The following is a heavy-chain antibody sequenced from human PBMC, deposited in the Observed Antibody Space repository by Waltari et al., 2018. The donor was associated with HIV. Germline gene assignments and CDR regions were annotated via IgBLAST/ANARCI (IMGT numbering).Heavy chain of an antibody. Sequence: QVQLVQSGAEVKKPGASVKVSCKASGYTFISYYMHWVRKAPGQGLEWMGIINPSGNSTSYVQKFQGRLTMTRDTSTSTVYMELSSPRSEDTAVYYCARAPCSGGSCRLFDYWGQGTLVTVSS. CDR2: INPSGNST. V-gene: IGHV1-46*01. J-gene: IGHJ4*02. D-gene: IGHD2-15*01. CDR3: ARAPCSGGSCRLFDY. CDR1: GYTFISYY.